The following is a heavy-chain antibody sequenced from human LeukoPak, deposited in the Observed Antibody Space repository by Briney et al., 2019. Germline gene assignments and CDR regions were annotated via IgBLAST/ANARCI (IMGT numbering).Heavy chain of an antibody. CDR2: ISGSGGST. CDR1: EFTFSSYV. CDR3: AKGDHDFWSGYYYFDY. J-gene: IGHJ4*02. D-gene: IGHD3-3*01. V-gene: IGHV3-23*01. Sequence: GGSLRLSCAASEFTFSSYVMTWVRQAPGKGLEWVSTISGSGGSTYYADSVKGRFTISRDNSKNTLYLQMNGLRAEDTAVYYCAKGDHDFWSGYYYFDYWGQGTLVTVSS.